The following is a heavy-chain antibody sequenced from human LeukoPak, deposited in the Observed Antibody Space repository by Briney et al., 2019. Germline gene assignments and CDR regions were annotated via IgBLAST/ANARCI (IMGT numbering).Heavy chain of an antibody. Sequence: GGSLRLSCAAPGFTFSSYAMSWVRQAPGKGLEWVSAISGSGGSTYYADSVKGRFTISRDNSKNTLYLQMNSLRAEDTAVYYCAKELGDSSSWFDPAYYFDYWGQGTLVTVSS. CDR2: ISGSGGST. D-gene: IGHD6-13*01. CDR1: GFTFSSYA. V-gene: IGHV3-23*01. J-gene: IGHJ4*02. CDR3: AKELGDSSSWFDPAYYFDY.